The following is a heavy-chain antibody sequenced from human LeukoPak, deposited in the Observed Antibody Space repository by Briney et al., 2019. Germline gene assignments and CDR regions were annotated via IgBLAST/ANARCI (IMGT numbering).Heavy chain of an antibody. Sequence: GGSLRLSRAASGFTFNSYAMTWVRQGAGRGLEWVSTISGTSGTTNYADSVEGRFSISRDDSKNTLYLQMTSLRVEDTAVYFCARVQPDNIDEYHWFDPWGQGTQVTVSS. CDR3: ARVQPDNIDEYHWFDP. D-gene: IGHD2/OR15-2a*01. CDR1: GFTFNSYA. V-gene: IGHV3-23*01. CDR2: ISGTSGTT. J-gene: IGHJ5*02.